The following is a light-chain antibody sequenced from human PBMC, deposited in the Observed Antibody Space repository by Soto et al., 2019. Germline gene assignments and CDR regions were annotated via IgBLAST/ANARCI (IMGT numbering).Light chain of an antibody. V-gene: IGKV3D-15*01. J-gene: IGKJ4*01. CDR3: QQYNNWPLT. CDR1: QSVSSN. Sequence: EIVMTQSPATLSVSPGERATLSCRASQSVSSNLAWYQQKPGQAPRLLIYGASTRATGIPARFSGSGSGQEFPLSISSLQSEDFAVYYRQQYNNWPLTFGGGNKVESK. CDR2: GAS.